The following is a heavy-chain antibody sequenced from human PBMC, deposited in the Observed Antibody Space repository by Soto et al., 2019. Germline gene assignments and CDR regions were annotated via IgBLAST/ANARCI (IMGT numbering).Heavy chain of an antibody. CDR2: IWCGGSNK. D-gene: IGHD1-7*01. CDR3: ATGASIKLSPSGYVDV. CDR1: GFTFSSYG. J-gene: IGHJ6*03. V-gene: IGHV3-33*01. Sequence: PGGSLRLSCGASGFTFSSYGMHWVRQAPGKGLEWVAVIWCGGSNKYYADSVKGRFTISRDNSENRLYLQMNSLRAEDTAVYYCATGASIKLSPSGYVDVWGKGTTVNVSS.